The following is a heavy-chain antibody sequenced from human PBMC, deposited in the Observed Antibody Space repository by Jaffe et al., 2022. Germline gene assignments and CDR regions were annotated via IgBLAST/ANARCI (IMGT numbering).Heavy chain of an antibody. V-gene: IGHV1-2*02. CDR3: ARTYYYGSGSYYNPYFDY. CDR1: GYTFTGYY. Sequence: QVQLVQSGAEVKKPGASVKVSCKASGYTFTGYYMHWVRQAPGQGLEWMGWINPNSGGTNYAQKFQGRVTMTRDTSISTAYMELSRLRSDDTAVYYCARTYYYGSGSYYNPYFDYWGQGTLVTVSS. J-gene: IGHJ4*02. D-gene: IGHD3-10*01. CDR2: INPNSGGT.